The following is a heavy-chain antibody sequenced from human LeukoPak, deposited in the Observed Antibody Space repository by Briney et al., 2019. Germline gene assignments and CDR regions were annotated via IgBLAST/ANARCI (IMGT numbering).Heavy chain of an antibody. CDR2: INGDGSWT. D-gene: IGHD2-2*01. CDR3: VSFYETY. V-gene: IGHV3-74*01. Sequence: GGSLRLSCAASGNYWMHWVRQAPGKGLVWVSHINGDGSWTTYADSVKGRFTNSKDNAKNTVYLQMNNLRAEDTAVYYCVSFYETYWGRGTLVTVSS. CDR1: GNYW. J-gene: IGHJ4*02.